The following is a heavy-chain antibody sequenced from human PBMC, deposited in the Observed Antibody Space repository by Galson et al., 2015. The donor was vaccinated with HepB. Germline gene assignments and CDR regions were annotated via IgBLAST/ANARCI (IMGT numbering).Heavy chain of an antibody. Sequence: ETLSLTCTVSGGSINSSNYYWVWIRQSPGKGLEWIGSMHYSGSTYQNPSLKSRVTISIDASKNQFSLKLSSVTAADTAVYYCARDSAYSMIVVVPYWYFDLWGRGTLVTVSS. V-gene: IGHV4-39*07. J-gene: IGHJ2*01. CDR3: ARDSAYSMIVVVPYWYFDL. D-gene: IGHD3-22*01. CDR2: MHYSGST. CDR1: GGSINSSNYY.